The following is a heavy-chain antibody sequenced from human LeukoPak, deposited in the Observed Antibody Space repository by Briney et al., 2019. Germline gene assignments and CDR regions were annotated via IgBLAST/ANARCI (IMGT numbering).Heavy chain of an antibody. Sequence: GRSLRLSCAASGFTFSSYAMHWVRQAPGKGLEWVSYISSSGSTIYYADSVKGRFTISRDNAKNSLYLQMNSLRAEDTAVYYCARARGWISTIDYWGQGTLVTVSS. CDR3: ARARGWISTIDY. CDR1: GFTFSSYA. D-gene: IGHD2-2*03. CDR2: ISSSGSTI. V-gene: IGHV3-48*03. J-gene: IGHJ4*02.